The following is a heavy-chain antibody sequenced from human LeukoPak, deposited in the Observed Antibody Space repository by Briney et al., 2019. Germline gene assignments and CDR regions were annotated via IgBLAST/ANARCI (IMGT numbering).Heavy chain of an antibody. CDR3: ARVMRTTAWVDP. CDR2: INHSGST. J-gene: IGHJ5*02. V-gene: IGHV4-34*01. CDR1: GGSFSGYY. D-gene: IGHD4-17*01. Sequence: PSETLSLTCAVYGGSFSGYYWSWIRQPPGKGLEWIGEINHSGSTNYNPSLKSRVTISVDTSKNQFSLKLSSVTAADTAVYYCARVMRTTAWVDPWGQGTLVTVSS.